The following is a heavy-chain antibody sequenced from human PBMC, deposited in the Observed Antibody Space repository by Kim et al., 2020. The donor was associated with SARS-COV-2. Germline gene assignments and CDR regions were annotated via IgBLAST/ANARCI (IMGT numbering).Heavy chain of an antibody. V-gene: IGHV4-39*07. J-gene: IGHJ3*02. D-gene: IGHD3-10*02. CDR3: ARDGAMFYAFDI. Sequence: YYNPSLKSRDTISVDTSKNQFSLKLSSVTAADTAVYYCARDGAMFYAFDIWGQGTMVTVSS.